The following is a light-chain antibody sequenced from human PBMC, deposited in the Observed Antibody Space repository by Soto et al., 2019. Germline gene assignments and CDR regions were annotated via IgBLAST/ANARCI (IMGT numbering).Light chain of an antibody. CDR3: SSYTASSTLI. CDR2: EVS. CDR1: SSDVGYYNY. V-gene: IGLV2-14*01. Sequence: QSVLTQPASVSGSPGQSITISCTGTSSDVGYYNYVSWYQQHPGKAPKLLIYEVSNRPSGVSNRFSGSKSDNTASLTVSGLQAEDEADYYCSSYTASSTLIFGGGTKLTVL. J-gene: IGLJ2*01.